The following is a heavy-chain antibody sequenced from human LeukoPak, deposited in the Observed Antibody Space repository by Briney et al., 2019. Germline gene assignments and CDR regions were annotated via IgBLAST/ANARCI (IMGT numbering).Heavy chain of an antibody. CDR1: GFTFSSYA. CDR2: ISGSGGST. CDR3: AKVWGYYYDRMGF. Sequence: PGGSLRLSCAASGFTFSSYAMSWVRQAPGKGLDWVSAISGSGGSTYYADSVKGRFTISRDNSKNTLYLQMNSLRAEDTAVYYCAKVWGYYYDRMGFWGQGTLVTVSS. J-gene: IGHJ4*02. D-gene: IGHD3-22*01. V-gene: IGHV3-23*01.